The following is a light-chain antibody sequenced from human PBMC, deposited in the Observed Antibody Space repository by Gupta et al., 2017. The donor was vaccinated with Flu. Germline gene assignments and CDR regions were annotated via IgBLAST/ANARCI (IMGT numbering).Light chain of an antibody. CDR2: DAS. J-gene: IGKJ4*01. CDR3: QQRSNWPPTLT. Sequence: LTQSPATLSLSPGERATLSCRASQSVRSSLAWYQQKPGQAPRLLIYDASNRATGIPARFSGSGSGTDFTLTISSLEPEDFAVYYCQQRSNWPPTLTFGGGTKVEIK. CDR1: QSVRSS. V-gene: IGKV3-11*01.